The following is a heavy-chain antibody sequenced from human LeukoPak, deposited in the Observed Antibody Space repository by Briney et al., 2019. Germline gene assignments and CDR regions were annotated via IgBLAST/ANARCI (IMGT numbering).Heavy chain of an antibody. CDR3: ARGDSSPYYYFDY. Sequence: ASVTVSCTASGYTFTVYYLHWVRQAPGQGLEWMGWINPNSGDTNYAQKFQGRVTMTRDTSISTAYMELSRLRSDDTAVFYCARGDSSPYYYFDYWGQGTLVTVSS. V-gene: IGHV1-2*02. J-gene: IGHJ4*02. CDR1: GYTFTVYY. D-gene: IGHD3-22*01. CDR2: INPNSGDT.